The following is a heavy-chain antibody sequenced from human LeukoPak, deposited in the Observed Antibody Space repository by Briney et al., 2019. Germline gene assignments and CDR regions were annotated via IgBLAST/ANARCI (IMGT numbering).Heavy chain of an antibody. J-gene: IGHJ4*02. Sequence: PGGSLRLSCAASGFTVSSYYMSWVRQAPGNGLEWVSVIYSGGSTYYADSVKGRFTISRDNSKNTLNFQMNSLRAEDTAVYYCARRYSISWGPLDYWGQGTLVTVSS. CDR2: IYSGGST. V-gene: IGHV3-66*01. D-gene: IGHD6-13*01. CDR3: ARRYSISWGPLDY. CDR1: GFTVSSYY.